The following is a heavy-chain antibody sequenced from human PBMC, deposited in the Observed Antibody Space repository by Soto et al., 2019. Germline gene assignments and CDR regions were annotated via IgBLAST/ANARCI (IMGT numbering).Heavy chain of an antibody. V-gene: IGHV3-33*02. CDR3: AGDHGGPSGEFIFDN. J-gene: IGHJ4*02. CDR2: LWYHGSDK. Sequence: PGRSLRLSCATSGFTFSDYVMHWVRQAPGKGLEGVAVLWYHGSDKFYADSAKGRFTISRENSQNTLFLQTNSLRAEDTAVYYCAGDHGGPSGEFIFDNWGQGT. D-gene: IGHD3-16*01. CDR1: GFTFSDYV.